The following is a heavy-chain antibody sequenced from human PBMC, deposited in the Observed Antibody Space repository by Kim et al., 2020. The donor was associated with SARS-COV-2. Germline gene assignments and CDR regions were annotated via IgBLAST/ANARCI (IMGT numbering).Heavy chain of an antibody. CDR2: IYYSGST. CDR3: ARGYGSGSPYGMGV. Sequence: SETLSLTCAVSGGSISSGGYSWSWIRQAPGKGLEWIGYIYYSGSTYYNPSLKSRVTISVDRSKNQFSLKLSSVTAADTAMYYCARGYGSGSPYGMGVWG. V-gene: IGHV4-30-2*01. CDR1: GGSISSGGYS. J-gene: IGHJ6*02. D-gene: IGHD3-10*01.